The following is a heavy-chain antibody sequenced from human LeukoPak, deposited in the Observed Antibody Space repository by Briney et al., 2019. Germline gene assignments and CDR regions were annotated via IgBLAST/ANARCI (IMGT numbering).Heavy chain of an antibody. V-gene: IGHV3-21*01. CDR2: ISSSSSYI. J-gene: IGHJ5*02. Sequence: GGSLRLSCAASGFTFSSYSMNWVRQAPGKGLEWVSSISSSSSYIYYADSVKGRFTISRDNAKNSLYLQMNSLRAEDTAVYYCARGGMTASDWFDPWGQGTLVTVSS. CDR1: GFTFSSYS. D-gene: IGHD1-20*01. CDR3: ARGGMTASDWFDP.